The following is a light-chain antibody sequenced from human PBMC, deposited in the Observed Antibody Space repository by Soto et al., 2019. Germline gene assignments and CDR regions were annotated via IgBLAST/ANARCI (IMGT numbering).Light chain of an antibody. V-gene: IGLV2-14*03. CDR3: RSYTTSNTRQIV. Sequence: QSVLTQPASVSGSPGQSITISCTGTSSDVGGYNYVSWYQHHPDKAPKLIIYDVSNRPAGVSIRFSGSKSDNTASLTISGLQPEDEADYHCRSYTTSNTRQIVFGTGTKVTVL. J-gene: IGLJ1*01. CDR1: SSDVGGYNY. CDR2: DVS.